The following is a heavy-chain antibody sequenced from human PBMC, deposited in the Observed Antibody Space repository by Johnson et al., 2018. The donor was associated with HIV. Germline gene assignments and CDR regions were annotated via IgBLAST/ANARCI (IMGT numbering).Heavy chain of an antibody. CDR3: ASSLSSRSHDAFDM. CDR2: TSYDGTNK. J-gene: IGHJ3*02. D-gene: IGHD6-13*01. Sequence: QVQLVESGGGVVQPGRSLRLSCAASGFIFSNFGMHWVRQAPGQGLEWLAVTSYDGTNKYYAVSVKVRFTISRDNSKNTLYLQMNSLTADDTAVYYCASSLSSRSHDAFDMWGQGTMVTVS. V-gene: IGHV3-30*03. CDR1: GFIFSNFG.